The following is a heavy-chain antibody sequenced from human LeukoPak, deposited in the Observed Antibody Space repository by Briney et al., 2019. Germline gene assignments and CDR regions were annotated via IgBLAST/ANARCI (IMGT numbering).Heavy chain of an antibody. CDR3: AKDGSPKHVDFDY. CDR1: GFTFSSYG. CDR2: IRYDGSNK. J-gene: IGHJ4*02. V-gene: IGHV3-30*02. D-gene: IGHD3-10*01. Sequence: GGSLRLSCAASGFTFSSYGMHWVRQAPGKGLEWVAFIRYDGSNKYYADSVKGRFTISRDNSKNTLYLQMNSLGAEDTAVYYCAKDGSPKHVDFDYWGQGTLVTVSS.